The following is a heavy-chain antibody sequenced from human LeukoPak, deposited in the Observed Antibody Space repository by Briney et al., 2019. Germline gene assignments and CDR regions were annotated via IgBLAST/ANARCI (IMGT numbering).Heavy chain of an antibody. CDR2: INHSGST. V-gene: IGHV4-34*01. Sequence: SETLSLTCAVYGGSFSGYYWSWIRQPPGKGLEWIGEINHSGSTNYNPSLKSRVTISADKSKNQFSLKLSSVTAADTAVYYCARQKWSSSSWYSFGWFDPWGQGTLVTVSS. CDR1: GGSFSGYY. J-gene: IGHJ5*02. D-gene: IGHD6-13*01. CDR3: ARQKWSSSSWYSFGWFDP.